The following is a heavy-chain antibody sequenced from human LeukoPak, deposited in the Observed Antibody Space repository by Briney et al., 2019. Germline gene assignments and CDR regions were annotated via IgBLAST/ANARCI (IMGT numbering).Heavy chain of an antibody. CDR2: IKSKTDGGTT. Sequence: GGSLRLSCAASGFTFSNAWMSWVRQAPGKGLEWVGRIKSKTDGGTTDYAAPVKGRFTISRDDSKNTLYLQMNSLKTEDTAVYYCTTTLDSSSSFEYYFDYWGQGTLVTVSS. J-gene: IGHJ4*02. D-gene: IGHD6-6*01. CDR3: TTTLDSSSSFEYYFDY. V-gene: IGHV3-15*01. CDR1: GFTFSNAW.